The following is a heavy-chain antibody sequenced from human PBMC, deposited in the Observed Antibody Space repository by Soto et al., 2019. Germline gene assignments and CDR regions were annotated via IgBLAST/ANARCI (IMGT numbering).Heavy chain of an antibody. J-gene: IGHJ6*02. CDR3: TKEVNYDFWNYLGMDG. Sequence: GSMRRSSTAAEGIGVDPARHLIRQKSGKGRVWFCRIRSRANNFATSSAASVKGRFPFSRDDSKNTAYLQMNGLRVEDTAVYFCTKEVNYDFWNYLGMDGWGRGTTVTVSS. D-gene: IGHD3-3*01. CDR2: IRSRANNFAT. V-gene: IGHV3-73*01. CDR1: EGIGVDPA.